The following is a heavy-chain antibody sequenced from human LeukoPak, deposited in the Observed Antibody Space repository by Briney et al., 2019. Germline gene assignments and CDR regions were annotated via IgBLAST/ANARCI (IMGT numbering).Heavy chain of an antibody. Sequence: SETLSLTCTVSGYSISSGYYWGWIRQPPGKGLEWIGSIYHSGSTYYNPSLKSRVTISVDTSKNQFSLKLSSVTAADTAVYYCARVSAPECSSTSCYGTWVYYYYGMDVWGQGTTVTVSS. CDR1: GYSISSGYY. D-gene: IGHD2-2*01. CDR2: IYHSGST. V-gene: IGHV4-38-2*02. J-gene: IGHJ6*02. CDR3: ARVSAPECSSTSCYGTWVYYYYGMDV.